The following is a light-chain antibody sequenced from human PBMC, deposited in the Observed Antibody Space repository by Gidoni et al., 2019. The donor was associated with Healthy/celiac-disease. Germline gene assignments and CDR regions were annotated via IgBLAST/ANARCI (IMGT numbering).Light chain of an antibody. V-gene: IGKV1-39*01. J-gene: IGKJ4*01. CDR2: AAY. Sequence: DIQITQSPSSLSASVGDRVTITCRASQSISSYLNWYQQTPGKAPKLLIYAAYSLKSGVPSRFSGSGSGTDFTLTISSLQPEDFATYYCQQSYSTPRTFGGGTKVEIK. CDR1: QSISSY. CDR3: QQSYSTPRT.